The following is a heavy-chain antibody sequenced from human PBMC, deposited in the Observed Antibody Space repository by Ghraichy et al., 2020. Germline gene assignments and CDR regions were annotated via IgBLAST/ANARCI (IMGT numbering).Heavy chain of an antibody. CDR3: AKDRFSGTYPYHFDY. CDR2: VSGSGGYT. CDR1: GFTFNNYA. J-gene: IGHJ4*02. V-gene: IGHV3-23*01. D-gene: IGHD1-26*01. Sequence: GALRLSCAASGFTFNNYAMSWVRQAPGKGLEWVSAVSGSGGYTYYADSVQGRFSISRDNSENTVFLQMNSLRAEDTAIYYCAKDRFSGTYPYHFDYWGQGMLVTVSS.